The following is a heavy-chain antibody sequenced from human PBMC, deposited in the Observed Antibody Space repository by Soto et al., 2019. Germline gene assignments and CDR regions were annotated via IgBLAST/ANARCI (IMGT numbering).Heavy chain of an antibody. Sequence: QVQLVESGGGVVQPGRSLRLSCAASGFTFNSYAMHWVRQAPGKGLEWVAVTSYDGSNKYYADSVKGRFTISRDNSKKTLYLQMNSLKAEDTAVYYCAKAWYGSGNPMYYFYAMDVWGQGTTVSVSS. J-gene: IGHJ6*02. D-gene: IGHD3-10*01. CDR2: TSYDGSNK. CDR1: GFTFNSYA. CDR3: AKAWYGSGNPMYYFYAMDV. V-gene: IGHV3-30*18.